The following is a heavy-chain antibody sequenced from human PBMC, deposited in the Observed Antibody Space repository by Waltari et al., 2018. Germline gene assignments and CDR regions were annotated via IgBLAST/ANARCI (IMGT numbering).Heavy chain of an antibody. V-gene: IGHV3-11*01. J-gene: IGHJ3*02. CDR3: AREWGGQGPRDGFDI. D-gene: IGHD3-10*01. Sequence: QVQLVESGGDLVKHGGSLSLSCAASGFSFSDYYMNWIRQAPGKGLEWVSHITSSGSPIYYADSVKGRFTISRDNAKNSLYLQMNSLRAEDTAVYYCAREWGGQGPRDGFDIWGQGTVVTVSS. CDR2: ITSSGSPI. CDR1: GFSFSDYY.